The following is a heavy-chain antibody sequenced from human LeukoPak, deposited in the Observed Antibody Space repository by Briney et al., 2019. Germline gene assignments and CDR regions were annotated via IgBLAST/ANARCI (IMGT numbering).Heavy chain of an antibody. CDR2: ISSSGSTI. D-gene: IGHD6-13*01. J-gene: IGHJ3*02. CDR1: GFTFSSYS. Sequence: GGSLRLSCAASGFTFSSYSMNWVRQAPGKGLEWVSYISSSGSTIYYADSVKGRFTISRDNAKNSLYLQMNSLRAEDTAVYYCARDPVAAAGFDAFDIWGQGTMVTVSS. V-gene: IGHV3-48*04. CDR3: ARDPVAAAGFDAFDI.